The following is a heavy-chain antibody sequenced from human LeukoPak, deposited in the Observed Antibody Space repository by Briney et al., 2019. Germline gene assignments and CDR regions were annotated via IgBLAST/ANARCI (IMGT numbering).Heavy chain of an antibody. CDR1: GGSFSGYY. CDR2: INHSGST. D-gene: IGHD6-19*01. J-gene: IGHJ4*02. V-gene: IGHV4-34*01. CDR3: ARDRGIAVASDY. Sequence: SETLSLTCAVYGGSFSGYYWSWIRQPPGKWLEWIGEINHSGSTNYNPSLKSRVTISVDTSKNQFSLKLSSVTAADTAVYYCARDRGIAVASDYWGQGTLVTVSS.